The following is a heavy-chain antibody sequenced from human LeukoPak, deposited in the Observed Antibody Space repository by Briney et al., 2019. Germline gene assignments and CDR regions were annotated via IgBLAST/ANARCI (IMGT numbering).Heavy chain of an antibody. Sequence: ASVKVSCKASGYTFTSYYMHWVRQAPGQGPEWMGIINPSGGSTSYAQKFRGRVTMTRDTSTSTVYMELSSLRSEDTAVYYCARDMTADCGGDCYPQYYFDYWGQGTLVTVSS. V-gene: IGHV1-46*01. J-gene: IGHJ4*02. CDR2: INPSGGST. CDR1: GYTFTSYY. CDR3: ARDMTADCGGDCYPQYYFDY. D-gene: IGHD2-21*02.